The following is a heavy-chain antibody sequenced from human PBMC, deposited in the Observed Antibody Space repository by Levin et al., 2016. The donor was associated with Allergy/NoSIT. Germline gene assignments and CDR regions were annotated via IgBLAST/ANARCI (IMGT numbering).Heavy chain of an antibody. D-gene: IGHD6-13*01. J-gene: IGHJ4*02. CDR2: IIPIFGTA. CDR3: AREDSSWYRAPYFDY. Sequence: SVKVSCKASGGTFSSYAISWVRQAPGQGLEWMGGIIPIFGTANYAQKFQGRVTITADESTSTAYMELSSLRSEDTAVYYCAREDSSWYRAPYFDYWGQGTLVTVSS. CDR1: GGTFSSYA. V-gene: IGHV1-69*13.